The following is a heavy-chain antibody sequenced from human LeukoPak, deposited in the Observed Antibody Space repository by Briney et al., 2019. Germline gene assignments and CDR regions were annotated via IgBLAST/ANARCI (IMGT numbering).Heavy chain of an antibody. CDR3: ARRGYYYDSKVDY. Sequence: SETLSLTCTVSGGSISSYYWSWIRQPAGKGLEWIGHIYISGSTNYNPSLKSRVTISVDTSKNQFSLKLSSVTAADTAVYYCARRGYYYDSKVDYWGQGTLVTVSS. V-gene: IGHV4-4*07. CDR1: GGSISSYY. D-gene: IGHD3-22*01. CDR2: IYISGST. J-gene: IGHJ4*02.